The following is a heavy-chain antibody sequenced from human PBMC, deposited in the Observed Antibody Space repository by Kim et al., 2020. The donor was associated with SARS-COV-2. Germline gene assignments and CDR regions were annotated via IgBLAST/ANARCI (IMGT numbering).Heavy chain of an antibody. CDR1: GFTFDDYA. CDR3: VRGQQWLIKN. CDR2: IRRDGGDI. D-gene: IGHD6-19*01. Sequence: GGSLRLSCAASGFTFDDYAIQWVRQVPGKGLEWVSLIRRDGGDIKYADSVKGRFTISRDNSKKSVYLQMNSLRSEDTALYYCVRGQQWLIKNWGQGTQVTVSS. V-gene: IGHV3-43*02. J-gene: IGHJ4*02.